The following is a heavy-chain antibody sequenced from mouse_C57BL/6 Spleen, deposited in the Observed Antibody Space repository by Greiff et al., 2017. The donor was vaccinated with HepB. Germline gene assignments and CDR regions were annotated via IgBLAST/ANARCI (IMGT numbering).Heavy chain of an antibody. V-gene: IGHV1-82*01. D-gene: IGHD2-4*01. Sequence: QVQLKESGPELVKPGASVKISCKASGYAFSSSWMNWVKQRPGKGLEWIGRIYPGDGDTNYNGKFKGKATLTADKSSSTAYMQLSSLTSEDSAVYFCARWGDYVAYWGQGTLVTVSA. J-gene: IGHJ3*01. CDR1: GYAFSSSW. CDR2: IYPGDGDT. CDR3: ARWGDYVAY.